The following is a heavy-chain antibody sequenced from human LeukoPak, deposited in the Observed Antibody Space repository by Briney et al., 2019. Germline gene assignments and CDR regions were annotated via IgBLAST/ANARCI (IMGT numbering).Heavy chain of an antibody. CDR3: ARAPLGWYLDF. D-gene: IGHD2-15*01. Sequence: PGGSLRLSCAASGLTFNTYAMSWVRQAPGKGLQWVSTVSGSGAGTFYGDSVKGRFTISRDNSKNTLYLQMDSLRVEDTAVYYCARAPLGWYLDFWGQGTLVTVSS. CDR1: GLTFNTYA. V-gene: IGHV3-23*01. J-gene: IGHJ4*02. CDR2: VSGSGAGT.